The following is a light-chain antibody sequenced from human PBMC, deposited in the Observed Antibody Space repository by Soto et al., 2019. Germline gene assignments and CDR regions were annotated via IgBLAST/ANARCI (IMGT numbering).Light chain of an antibody. Sequence: QSALTQPASVSGSPGQSITISRTGTSSDVGSYNLVSWYQQHPGKAPKLMIYEGSKRPSGVSNRFSGSKSGNTASLTISGLQAEDEADYYCCSYAGRMFGGGTKVTVL. CDR1: SSDVGSYNL. J-gene: IGLJ3*02. CDR2: EGS. V-gene: IGLV2-23*01. CDR3: CSYAGRM.